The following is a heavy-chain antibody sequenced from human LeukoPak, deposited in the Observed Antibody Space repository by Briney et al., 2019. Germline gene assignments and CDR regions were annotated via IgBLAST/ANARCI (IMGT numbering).Heavy chain of an antibody. CDR3: ARESPVAATGRSWFDS. CDR1: GFTFSSYA. J-gene: IGHJ5*01. V-gene: IGHV3-23*01. CDR2: ITGGGSTT. Sequence: GGSLLLSCAASGFTFSSYAMSWVRQPPGKGLEGVSTITGGGSTTYYADSVKGRFTISRDNSKNTLYLQMNSLRAEDTALYYCARESPVAATGRSWFDSWGQGTLVTVSS. D-gene: IGHD6-13*01.